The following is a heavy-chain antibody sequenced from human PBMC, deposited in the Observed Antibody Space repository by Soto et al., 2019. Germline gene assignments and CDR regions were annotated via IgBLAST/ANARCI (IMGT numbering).Heavy chain of an antibody. CDR1: GGTFSSYS. CDR2: IIPIFGTA. V-gene: IGHV1-69*13. J-gene: IGHJ6*02. CDR3: ARGGDCSSTSCQSSRYYYYGMDV. Sequence: SVKVSCKASGGTFSSYSISWVRRAPGQGLEWMGGIIPIFGTANYAQKFQGRVTITADESTSTAYMELSSLRSEDTAVYYCARGGDCSSTSCQSSRYYYYGMDVWGQGTTVTVSS. D-gene: IGHD2-2*01.